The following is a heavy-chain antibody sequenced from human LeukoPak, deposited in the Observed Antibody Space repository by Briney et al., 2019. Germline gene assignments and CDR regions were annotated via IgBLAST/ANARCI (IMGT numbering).Heavy chain of an antibody. CDR1: GFTFSSYS. CDR3: ARRGIAAYY. Sequence: GGSLRLSCAASGFTFSSYSMNWVRQAPGKGLEWVSSISSSSSYTYYADSVKGRFTISRDNAKNSLYLQMNSLRAEDTAVYYCARRGIAAYYWGQGTLVTVSS. D-gene: IGHD6-13*01. CDR2: ISSSSSYT. V-gene: IGHV3-21*01. J-gene: IGHJ4*02.